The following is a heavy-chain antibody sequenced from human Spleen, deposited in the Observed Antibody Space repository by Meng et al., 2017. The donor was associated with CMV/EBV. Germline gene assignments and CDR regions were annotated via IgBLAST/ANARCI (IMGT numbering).Heavy chain of an antibody. CDR2: VYYSGTT. V-gene: IGHV4-39*01. D-gene: IGHD6-19*01. J-gene: IGHJ4*02. CDR1: GASSSSRDYR. Sequence: GASSSSRDYRWAWVRQPPGKGLEWIGDVYYSGTTYSKLSLKSRVTISVDTSKSHFSLKLSSVTAADTAVYYCARHRYTSGWYDYFDYWGQGILVTVSS. CDR3: ARHRYTSGWYDYFDY.